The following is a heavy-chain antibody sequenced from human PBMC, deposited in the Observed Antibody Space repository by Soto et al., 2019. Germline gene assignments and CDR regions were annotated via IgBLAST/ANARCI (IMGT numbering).Heavy chain of an antibody. V-gene: IGHV3-23*01. J-gene: IGHJ4*02. CDR3: AKGDARYFDY. CDR1: ECSLVRYA. D-gene: IGHD1-26*01. Sequence: GSRRLSCVAGECSLVRYAMTCSPLVPGRGLEWVSTIIGGIGSTCFADAVKGRFIISRDISKNILFLHMNCLRGEDTGTYFGAKGDARYFDYGGRGTLGAVCS. CDR2: IIGGIGST.